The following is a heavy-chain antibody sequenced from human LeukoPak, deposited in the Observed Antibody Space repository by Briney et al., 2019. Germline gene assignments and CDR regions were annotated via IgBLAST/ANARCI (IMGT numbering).Heavy chain of an antibody. CDR3: ASIPNSVSPNNWFDP. J-gene: IGHJ5*02. V-gene: IGHV4-39*01. CDR2: IYYSGST. CDR1: GGSISSGSYY. D-gene: IGHD2-8*01. Sequence: PSETLSLTCTVSGGSISSGSYYWGWIRQPPGKGLEWIGSIYYSGSTYYNPSLKSRVTISVDTSKNQFSLKLSSVTAADTAVYYCASIPNSVSPNNWFDPWGQGTLVTVSS.